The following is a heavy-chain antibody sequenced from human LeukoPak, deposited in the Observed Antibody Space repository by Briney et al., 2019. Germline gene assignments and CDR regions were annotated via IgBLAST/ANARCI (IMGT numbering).Heavy chain of an antibody. J-gene: IGHJ4*02. Sequence: GFLRLSCSASGFVFSIYTMYWVRQTPGKGPEYVSTISGSGNGFSIYYADSVKGRFTISRDDSKSILYLQINGLRSEDTAVYYCVKDFGRVRGTPDSWGQGTLVTVSS. V-gene: IGHV3-64D*06. CDR2: ISGSGNGFSI. D-gene: IGHD3-16*01. CDR1: GFVFSIYT. CDR3: VKDFGRVRGTPDS.